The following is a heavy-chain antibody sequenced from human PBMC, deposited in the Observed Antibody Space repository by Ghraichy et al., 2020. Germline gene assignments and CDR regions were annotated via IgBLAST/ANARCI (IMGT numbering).Heavy chain of an antibody. V-gene: IGHV3-23*01. CDR1: GFTFSSYA. D-gene: IGHD2-2*01. Sequence: GGSLRLSCAASGFTFSSYAMSWVRQAPGKGLEWVSAISGSGGSTYYADSVKGRFTISRDNSKNTLYLQMNSLRAEDTAVYYCASFPQLLQENYYYGMDVWGQGTTVTVSS. J-gene: IGHJ6*02. CDR3: ASFPQLLQENYYYGMDV. CDR2: ISGSGGST.